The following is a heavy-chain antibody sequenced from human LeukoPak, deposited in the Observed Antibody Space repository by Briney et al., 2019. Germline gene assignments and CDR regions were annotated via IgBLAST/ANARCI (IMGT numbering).Heavy chain of an antibody. D-gene: IGHD4-17*01. CDR1: GFTFSSYS. J-gene: IGHJ5*02. Sequence: PGGSLRLSCAASGFTFSSYSMNWVRQAPGKGLEWVSSISSSSSYIYYADSVKGRFTISRDNAKNSLYLQMNSLRAEDTAVYYCARVKTVWVSGSIHNWFDPWGQGTLVTVSS. V-gene: IGHV3-21*01. CDR3: ARVKTVWVSGSIHNWFDP. CDR2: ISSSSSYI.